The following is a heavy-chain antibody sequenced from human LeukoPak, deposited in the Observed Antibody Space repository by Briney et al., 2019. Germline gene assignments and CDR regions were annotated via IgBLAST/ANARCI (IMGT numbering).Heavy chain of an antibody. J-gene: IGHJ4*02. CDR2: ISAYNGIT. V-gene: IGHV1-18*01. D-gene: IGHD5-18*01. CDR1: GYTFSSYG. CDR3: ARGGYSYGYVGWIDY. Sequence: ASVKVSCKASGYTFSSYGFNWVRQAPGQGLEWMGWISAYNGITNYAQKLQGRATMTTDTSTSTAYMELRSLRSDDTAVYYCARGGYSYGYVGWIDYWGQGTLVTVSS.